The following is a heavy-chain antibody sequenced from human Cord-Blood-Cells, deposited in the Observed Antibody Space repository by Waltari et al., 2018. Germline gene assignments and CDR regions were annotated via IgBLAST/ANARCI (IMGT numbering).Heavy chain of an antibody. CDR1: GFTFSSYG. D-gene: IGHD6-19*01. V-gene: IGHV3-30*18. J-gene: IGHJ5*02. Sequence: QVQLVESGGGVVQPGRSLRLSCAASGFTFSSYGMHWVRQAPGKGLEWVAVRSYDGSNKYYADSVKGRFTISRDNSKNTLYLQMNSLRAEDTAVYYCAKDGVPSSGWYALNWFDPWGQGTLVTVSS. CDR2: RSYDGSNK. CDR3: AKDGVPSSGWYALNWFDP.